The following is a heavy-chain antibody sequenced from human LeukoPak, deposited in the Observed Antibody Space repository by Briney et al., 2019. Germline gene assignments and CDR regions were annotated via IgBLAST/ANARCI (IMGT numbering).Heavy chain of an antibody. CDR3: ARLEVVAAIVDY. V-gene: IGHV4-34*01. CDR2: INHSGST. J-gene: IGHJ4*02. Sequence: SETLSLTCAVYGGSFSGYYWSWIRQPPGKGLEWIGEINHSGSTNYNPSLKSRVTISVDTSKNQFSLKLSSVTAADTAVYYCARLEVVAAIVDYWGQGTLVTVSS. D-gene: IGHD2-15*01. CDR1: GGSFSGYY.